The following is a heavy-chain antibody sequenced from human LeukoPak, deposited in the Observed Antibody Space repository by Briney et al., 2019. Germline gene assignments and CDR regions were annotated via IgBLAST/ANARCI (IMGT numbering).Heavy chain of an antibody. D-gene: IGHD6-19*01. CDR2: IYYSGST. CDR3: ARDDGSGWTWAYDY. CDR1: GGSISSSSYY. Sequence: SETLSLTCTVSGGSISSSSYYWGWIRQPPGKGLEWIGSIYYSGSTYYNPSLKSRVTISVDTSKNQFSLKLSSVTAADTAVYYCARDDGSGWTWAYDYWGQGTLVTVSS. V-gene: IGHV4-39*02. J-gene: IGHJ4*02.